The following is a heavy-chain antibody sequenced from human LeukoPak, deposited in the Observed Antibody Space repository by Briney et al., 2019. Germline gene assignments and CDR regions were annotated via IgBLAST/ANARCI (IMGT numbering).Heavy chain of an antibody. CDR3: AKGLDSSGYYVNSYFDY. CDR2: IRYDGSNK. CDR1: GFTFSTYG. J-gene: IGHJ4*02. V-gene: IGHV3-30*02. D-gene: IGHD3-22*01. Sequence: GGSLRLSCASPGFTFSTYGMHWVRQAPGKGLEWVAYIRYDGSNKYYADSVKGRFTISRDNAKNTLYVQMNNLRAEDTAVYYCAKGLDSSGYYVNSYFDYWGQGTLVTVSS.